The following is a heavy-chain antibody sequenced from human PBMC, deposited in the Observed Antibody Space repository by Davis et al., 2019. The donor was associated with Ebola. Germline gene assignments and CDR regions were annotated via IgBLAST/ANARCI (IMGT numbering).Heavy chain of an antibody. CDR1: GGSISSSSYY. Sequence: MPGGSLRLSCTVSGGSISSSSYYWGWIRQPPGKGLEWIGSIYYSGSTYYNPSLKSRVTISVDTSKNKFSLKLSSVTAADTAVYYCTSRYCSGGSCSNDYWGQGTLVTVSS. CDR3: TSRYCSGGSCSNDY. CDR2: IYYSGST. J-gene: IGHJ4*02. V-gene: IGHV4-39*01. D-gene: IGHD2-15*01.